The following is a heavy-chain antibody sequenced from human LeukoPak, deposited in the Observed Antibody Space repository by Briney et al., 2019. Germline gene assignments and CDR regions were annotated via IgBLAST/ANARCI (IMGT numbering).Heavy chain of an antibody. CDR2: IIPIFGTA. Sequence: SVKVSCKASGGTFSSYAISWVRQAPGQGLEWMGGIIPIFGTANYAQKFQGRVTITTDESTSTAYMQLSSLRSEDTAVYYCARDNYAGANWFDPWGQGTLVTVSS. CDR1: GGTFSSYA. J-gene: IGHJ5*02. V-gene: IGHV1-69*05. D-gene: IGHD1-7*01. CDR3: ARDNYAGANWFDP.